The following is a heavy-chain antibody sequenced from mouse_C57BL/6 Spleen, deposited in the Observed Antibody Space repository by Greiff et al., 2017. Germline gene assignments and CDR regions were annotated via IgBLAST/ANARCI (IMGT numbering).Heavy chain of an antibody. Sequence: QVQLQQSGAELVRPGASVKLSCKASGYTFTDYYINWVKQRPGQGLEWIARIYPGSGNTYYNEKFKGKATLTAEKSSSTAYMQLSSLTSEDSAVYFCARLFPWYFDVWGTGTTVTVSS. CDR1: GYTFTDYY. CDR2: IYPGSGNT. CDR3: ARLFPWYFDV. J-gene: IGHJ1*03. V-gene: IGHV1-76*01.